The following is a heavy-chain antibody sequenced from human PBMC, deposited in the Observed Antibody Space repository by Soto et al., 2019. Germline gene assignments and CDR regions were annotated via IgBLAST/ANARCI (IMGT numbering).Heavy chain of an antibody. V-gene: IGHV3-23*01. Sequence: GSLRLSCAASGFTFSSYAMSWVRQVPGKGLEWVSAISGSGGSTYYADSVKGRFTISRDNSKNTLYLQMNSLRAEDTAVYYCAKYILMVYAPFDYWGQGTLVTVSS. CDR3: AKYILMVYAPFDY. D-gene: IGHD2-8*01. J-gene: IGHJ4*02. CDR1: GFTFSSYA. CDR2: ISGSGGST.